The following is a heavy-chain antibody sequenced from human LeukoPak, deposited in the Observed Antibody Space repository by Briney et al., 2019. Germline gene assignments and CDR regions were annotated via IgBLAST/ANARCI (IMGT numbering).Heavy chain of an antibody. D-gene: IGHD3-16*02. CDR1: GFTFSSYW. V-gene: IGHV3-7*01. J-gene: IGHJ3*02. CDR2: IKQDGSEK. CDR3: ASKYYDYVWGSYRPDAFDI. Sequence: GGSLRLSCAASGFTFSSYWMSWVRQAPGKGLEWVANIKQDGSEKYYVDSVKGRFTISRDNAKNSLYLQTNSLRAEDTAVYYCASKYYDYVWGSYRPDAFDIWGQGTMVTVSS.